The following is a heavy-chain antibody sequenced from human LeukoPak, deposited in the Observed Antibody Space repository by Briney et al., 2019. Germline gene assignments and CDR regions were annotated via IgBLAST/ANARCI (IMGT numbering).Heavy chain of an antibody. Sequence: KSSETLSLTCAVYGGSLSGYFWSWIRQPPGKGLEWIGEINHSGSTSHNPSLKSRVTISVDTSKNQFSLNLNSVTAADTAVYYCARQVTFGYAYAYYFDYWGQGTLVTVSS. CDR3: ARQVTFGYAYAYYFDY. CDR1: GGSLSGYF. V-gene: IGHV4-34*01. J-gene: IGHJ4*02. CDR2: INHSGST. D-gene: IGHD3-16*01.